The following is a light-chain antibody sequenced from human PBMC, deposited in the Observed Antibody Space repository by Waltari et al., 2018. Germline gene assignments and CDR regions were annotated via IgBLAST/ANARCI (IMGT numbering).Light chain of an antibody. J-gene: IGKJ1*01. Sequence: DIQMTQSPSSLSASVGDRVTTTCRAVQDISISLAWYQQKPGKVPKVLIFAISTLQSGDPSRFSGSGSGTDFTLTISSLQPEDVATYYCQKYNSAPWTFGQGTRVEIK. CDR3: QKYNSAPWT. CDR1: QDISIS. CDR2: AIS. V-gene: IGKV1-27*01.